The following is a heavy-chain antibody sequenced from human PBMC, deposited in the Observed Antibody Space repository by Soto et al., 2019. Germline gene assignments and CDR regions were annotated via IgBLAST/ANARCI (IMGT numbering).Heavy chain of an antibody. V-gene: IGHV4-34*01. D-gene: IGHD3-9*01. CDR1: GGSFSGYY. CDR2: INHSGST. Sequence: PSETLSLTCAVYGGSFSGYYWSWIRQPPGKGLEWIGEINHSGSTNYNPSLKSRVTISVDTSKNQFSLKLSSVTAADTAVYYCARGSTYYDILTGYYKTRAFDYWGQGTLVTVSS. CDR3: ARGSTYYDILTGYYKTRAFDY. J-gene: IGHJ4*02.